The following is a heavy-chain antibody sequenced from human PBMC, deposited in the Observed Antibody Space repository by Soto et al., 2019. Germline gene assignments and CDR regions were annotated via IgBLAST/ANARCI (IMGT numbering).Heavy chain of an antibody. Sequence: SAKVSCKASGGTFSSYAISWVRQAPGQGLEWMGGIIPIFGTANYAQKFQGRVTITADESTSTAYMELSSLRSEDTAVYYCARDRSDGYGYYYGMDVWGQGTTVTVSS. V-gene: IGHV1-69*13. CDR2: IIPIFGTA. D-gene: IGHD6-19*01. J-gene: IGHJ6*02. CDR3: ARDRSDGYGYYYGMDV. CDR1: GGTFSSYA.